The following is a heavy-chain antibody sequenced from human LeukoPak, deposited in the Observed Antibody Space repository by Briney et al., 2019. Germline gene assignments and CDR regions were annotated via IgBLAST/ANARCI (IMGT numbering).Heavy chain of an antibody. V-gene: IGHV3-21*01. J-gene: IGHJ1*01. D-gene: IGHD6-19*01. CDR3: ASYIAVAGTGTEYFQH. CDR2: ISSSSSYI. CDR1: GFTFSSYS. Sequence: GGSLRLSCAASGFTFSSYSMNWVRQAPGKGLEWVSSISSSSSYIYYADSVKGRFTISRDNAKNSLYLQMNSLRAEDTAVYYCASYIAVAGTGTEYFQHWGQGTLVTVSS.